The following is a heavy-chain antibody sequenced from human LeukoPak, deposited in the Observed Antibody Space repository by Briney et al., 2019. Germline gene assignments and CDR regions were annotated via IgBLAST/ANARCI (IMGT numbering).Heavy chain of an antibody. CDR3: ARDTAGYCSGGSCYPNWFDP. Sequence: SETLSLTCTVSGGSISSYYWSWIRQPAGKGLEWIGRMYTSGSTNYNPSLKSRVTISVDKSKNQFSLKLSSVTAADTAVYYCARDTAGYCSGGSCYPNWFDPWGQGTLVTVSS. CDR1: GGSISSYY. V-gene: IGHV4-4*07. J-gene: IGHJ5*02. CDR2: MYTSGST. D-gene: IGHD2-15*01.